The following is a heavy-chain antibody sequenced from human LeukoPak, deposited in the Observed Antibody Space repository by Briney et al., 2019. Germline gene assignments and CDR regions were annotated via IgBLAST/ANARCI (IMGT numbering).Heavy chain of an antibody. CDR2: INHSGST. CDR3: ARAQRGYSYGFFTA. Sequence: PSETLSLTCAVYGGSFSGYYWSWIRQPPGKGLEWIGEINHSGSTNYNPSLKSRVTISVDTSKNQFSLKLSSVTAADTAVYYCARAQRGYSYGFFTAWGQGTLVTVSS. D-gene: IGHD5-18*01. J-gene: IGHJ5*02. CDR1: GGSFSGYY. V-gene: IGHV4-34*01.